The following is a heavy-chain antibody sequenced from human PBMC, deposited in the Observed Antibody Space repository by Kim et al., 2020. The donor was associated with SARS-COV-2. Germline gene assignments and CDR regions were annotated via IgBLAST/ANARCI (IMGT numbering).Heavy chain of an antibody. CDR1: GFTFSSYG. D-gene: IGHD6-19*01. Sequence: GGSLRLSCAASGFTFSSYGMHWVRQAPGKGLECVAVIWYDGSNKYYADSVKGRFTISRDNSKNTLYLQMNSLRAEDTAVYYCARGSLVAVARLFDIWGQG. J-gene: IGHJ3*02. CDR2: IWYDGSNK. V-gene: IGHV3-33*01. CDR3: ARGSLVAVARLFDI.